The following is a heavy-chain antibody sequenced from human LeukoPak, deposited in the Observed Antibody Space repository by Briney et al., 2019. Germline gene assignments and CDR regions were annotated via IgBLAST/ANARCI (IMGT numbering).Heavy chain of an antibody. CDR3: ARGTVCSSGWFHNDY. V-gene: IGHV3-53*01. J-gene: IGHJ4*02. Sequence: GGSLRLSCAASGFTVSSNYMSWVRQAPGKGLEWVSVIYSSGSTYHADSVKGRFTISRDHSKNTLYLQMNSLRAEDTAVYYCARGTVCSSGWFHNDYWGQGTLVTVSS. CDR2: IYSSGST. CDR1: GFTVSSNY. D-gene: IGHD6-19*01.